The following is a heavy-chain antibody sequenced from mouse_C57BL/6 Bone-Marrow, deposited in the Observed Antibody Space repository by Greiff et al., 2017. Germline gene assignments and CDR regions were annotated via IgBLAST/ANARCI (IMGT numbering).Heavy chain of an antibody. V-gene: IGHV1-55*01. J-gene: IGHJ2*01. CDR2: IYPGSGST. Sequence: QVQLQQPGAELVKPGASVKMSCKASDYTFTSYWITWVKQRPGQGLEWIGDIYPGSGSTNYNAKFKSKATLTVDTSSSTAYMQLSSLTSADYAVYYCARAPYVDYWGQGTTLTVAS. CDR1: DYTFTSYW. CDR3: ARAPYVDY.